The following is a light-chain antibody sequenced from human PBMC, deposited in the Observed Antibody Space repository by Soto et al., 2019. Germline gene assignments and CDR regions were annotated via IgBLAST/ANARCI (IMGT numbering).Light chain of an antibody. V-gene: IGLV2-14*01. CDR1: SSDVGGYNY. CDR2: EVN. CDR3: TSYTSSSTPYV. J-gene: IGLJ1*01. Sequence: QSALTQPASVSGSPGQSITISCTGTSSDVGGYNYVSWYQQHRGKAPKLMIYEVNNRPSGVSNRFSGSKSGNTASLTISGLQAEDEADYYCTSYTSSSTPYVFGTGTKLTVL.